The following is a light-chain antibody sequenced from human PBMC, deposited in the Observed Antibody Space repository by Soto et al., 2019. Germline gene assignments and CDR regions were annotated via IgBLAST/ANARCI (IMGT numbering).Light chain of an antibody. CDR1: SSDIGAGYR. J-gene: IGLJ3*02. CDR3: SSYTSSSTWV. V-gene: IGLV1-40*01. CDR2: DNT. Sequence: QSVLTQPPSVSGAPGERVTISCTGSSSDIGAGYRVRWYQQVPGTAPKLLIYDNTNRPSGVPARFSGSKSGTSASLAISGLQAEDEADYYCSSYTSSSTWVFGGGTKVTVL.